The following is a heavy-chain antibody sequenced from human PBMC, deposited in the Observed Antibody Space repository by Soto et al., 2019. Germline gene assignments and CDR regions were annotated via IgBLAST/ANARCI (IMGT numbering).Heavy chain of an antibody. CDR2: INPSGGST. J-gene: IGHJ4*02. D-gene: IGHD6-19*01. CDR3: AGQLIAVAGFDY. V-gene: IGHV1-46*01. Sequence: ASVKVSCKASGYTFTGYYMHWVRQAPGQGLEWMGIINPSGGSTSYAQKFQGRVTMTRDTSTSTVYMELSSLRSEDTAVYYCAGQLIAVAGFDYWGQGTLVTVSS. CDR1: GYTFTGYY.